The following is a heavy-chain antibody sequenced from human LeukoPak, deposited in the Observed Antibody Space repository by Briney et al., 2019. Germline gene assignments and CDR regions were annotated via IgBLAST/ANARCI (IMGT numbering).Heavy chain of an antibody. V-gene: IGHV3-7*01. D-gene: IGHD3-10*01. Sequence: GGSLRLSCEASGFTFSSYWMSWVRQAPGKGLEWVANIKQDGSEKYYVDSVKGRFTISRDNAKNSLYLQMNSLRAEDTAVYYCAKARGWFGELFTPIDYWGQGTLVTVSS. CDR2: IKQDGSEK. J-gene: IGHJ4*02. CDR3: AKARGWFGELFTPIDY. CDR1: GFTFSSYW.